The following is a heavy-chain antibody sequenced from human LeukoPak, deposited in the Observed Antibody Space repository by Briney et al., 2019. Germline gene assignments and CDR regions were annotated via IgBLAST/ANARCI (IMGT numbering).Heavy chain of an antibody. D-gene: IGHD1-1*01. CDR2: ISPSGDSI. J-gene: IGHJ4*02. CDR3: VRANDQHFFL. V-gene: IGHV1-46*01. Sequence: ASVKDSCKASRYTSTNYFIHWVRQTPGQGLEWMGIISPSGDSINYGQRFRDRVTMARDTSTSTVYVEVSSLMSDDTGVYYCVRANDQHFFLWAQEPLVTVSS. CDR1: RYTSTNYF.